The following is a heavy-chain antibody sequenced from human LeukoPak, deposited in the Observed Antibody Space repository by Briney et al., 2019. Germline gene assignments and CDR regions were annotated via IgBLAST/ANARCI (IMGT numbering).Heavy chain of an antibody. V-gene: IGHV4-59*08. Sequence: SETLSLTCTVSGVSISGDHWNWIRQPPGKGLEWIGNIYYSGNTNYNPSLKNRVTISVETSKNQFSLKLSAVTAAYTAVYYCARRNDFDIWGQGTMVTVSS. CDR3: ARRNDFDI. CDR2: IYYSGNT. CDR1: GVSISGDH. J-gene: IGHJ3*02.